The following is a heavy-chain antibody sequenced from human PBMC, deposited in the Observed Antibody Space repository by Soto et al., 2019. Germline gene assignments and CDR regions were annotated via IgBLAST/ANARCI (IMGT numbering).Heavy chain of an antibody. CDR2: IKSKTDGGTT. Sequence: GGSLRLSCAASGFTFSDAWMSWVRQAPGKGLEWVGRIKSKTDGGTTDYAAHVKGRFAISRDDSKNTLYLQMNSLKTEDTAVYYCTTLTKPTYYYDYIGSYDFWGQGTLVAVSS. D-gene: IGHD3-22*01. CDR3: TTLTKPTYYYDYIGSYDF. V-gene: IGHV3-15*01. CDR1: GFTFSDAW. J-gene: IGHJ4*02.